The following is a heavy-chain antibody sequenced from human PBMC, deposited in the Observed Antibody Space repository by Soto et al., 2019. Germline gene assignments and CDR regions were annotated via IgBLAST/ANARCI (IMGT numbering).Heavy chain of an antibody. CDR2: IIPILGIA. J-gene: IGHJ6*02. V-gene: IGHV1-69*08. D-gene: IGHD5-18*01. CDR3: AREGYSYGYYGMDV. CDR1: GGTFSSYT. Sequence: QVQLVQSGAEVKKPGSSVKVSCKASGGTFSSYTISWVRQAPGQGLEWMGRIIPILGIANYAQKFQARVTITADKSTSTAYMELSSLRSEDTAVYYCAREGYSYGYYGMDVWGQGTTVTVSS.